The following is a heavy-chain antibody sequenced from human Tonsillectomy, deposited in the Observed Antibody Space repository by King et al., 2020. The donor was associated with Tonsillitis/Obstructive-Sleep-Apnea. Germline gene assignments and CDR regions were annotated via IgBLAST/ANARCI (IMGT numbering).Heavy chain of an antibody. Sequence: HVQLQQWGAGLLKPSETLSLTCAVYGGSFSGYYWTWIRQPPGKGLEWIGDINRNVNTNYNPSLKSRVTVSLDTSKDQFSLKLSSVTAADTAVFYCAASTQLKYNSYYYVDLWGRGTTVTVSS. CDR2: INRNVNT. J-gene: IGHJ6*03. V-gene: IGHV4-34*01. CDR1: GGSFSGYY. CDR3: AASTQLKYNSYYYVDL. D-gene: IGHD2-2*01.